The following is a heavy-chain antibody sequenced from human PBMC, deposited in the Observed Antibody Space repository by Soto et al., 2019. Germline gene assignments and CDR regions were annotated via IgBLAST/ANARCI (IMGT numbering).Heavy chain of an antibody. CDR2: IYHSGST. Sequence: SETLSLTCTVSGGSVSSSSYYWGWIRQPPERGLEWIGSIYHSGSTFYNPSLKSRVTLSVDMSKNQFSLTLTSVTAADTAVYYCARLHCSAGSCYMGAWGQGTLVTVSS. J-gene: IGHJ4*02. V-gene: IGHV4-39*01. D-gene: IGHD2-15*01. CDR3: ARLHCSAGSCYMGA. CDR1: GGSVSSSSYY.